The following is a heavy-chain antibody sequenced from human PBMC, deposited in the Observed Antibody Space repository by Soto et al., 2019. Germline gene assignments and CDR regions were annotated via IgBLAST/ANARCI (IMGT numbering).Heavy chain of an antibody. D-gene: IGHD3-22*01. V-gene: IGHV4-30-4*01. CDR3: ARASYYYDSSGYYDWFDP. Sequence: SETLSLTCTVSGGSISSGDYYWSWIRQPPGKGLEWIGYIYYSGSTYYNPSLKSRVTISVDTSKNQFSLKLSSVTAADTAVYYCARASYYYDSSGYYDWFDPWGQGTLVTVSS. CDR2: IYYSGST. J-gene: IGHJ5*02. CDR1: GGSISSGDYY.